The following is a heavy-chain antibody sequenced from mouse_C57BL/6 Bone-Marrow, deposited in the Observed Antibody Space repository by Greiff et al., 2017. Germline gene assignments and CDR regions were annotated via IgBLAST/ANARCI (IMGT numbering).Heavy chain of an antibody. Sequence: EVQLQESVAELVRPGASVKLSCTASGFTITNTYMHWVKQRPEQGLEWIGRIDPANGNTKYAPKFQGKATITADTSSNTAYLQRSSLTSEDTAIYYCAGDRVVTTGVAYWGQGTLVTVSA. CDR3: AGDRVVTTGVAY. CDR2: IDPANGNT. V-gene: IGHV14-3*01. J-gene: IGHJ3*01. D-gene: IGHD2-13*01. CDR1: GFTITNTY.